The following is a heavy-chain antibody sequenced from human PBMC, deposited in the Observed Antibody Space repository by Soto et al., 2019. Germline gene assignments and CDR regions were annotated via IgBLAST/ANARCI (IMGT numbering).Heavy chain of an antibody. Sequence: PSETLSLTCTVSGGSVSSGGYYWSWIRQAPGKGLEWIGYVYYSGSTKYNPSLKSRVTISVDTPKNQFSLKLSSVTAADTAVYYCARIVGYYSSSSCKDFDYWGQGTQVTVSS. CDR3: ARIVGYYSSSSCKDFDY. CDR1: GGSVSSGGYY. D-gene: IGHD2-2*03. J-gene: IGHJ4*02. CDR2: VYYSGST. V-gene: IGHV4-61*08.